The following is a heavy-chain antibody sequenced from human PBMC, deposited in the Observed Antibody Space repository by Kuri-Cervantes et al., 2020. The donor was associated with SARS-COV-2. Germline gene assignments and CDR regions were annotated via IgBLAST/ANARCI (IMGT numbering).Heavy chain of an antibody. CDR1: GGLFSSYA. Sequence: SVKVSCKASGGLFSSYAISWVRQAPGQGLEWMGGIIPIFDSPDFAQKFQGRATITADKSTSTAYMDLSSLRSEDTAVYCCARGGYSYGYDRNYYYYGMDVWGQGTTVTVSS. CDR2: IIPIFDSP. CDR3: ARGGYSYGYDRNYYYYGMDV. J-gene: IGHJ6*02. D-gene: IGHD5-18*01. V-gene: IGHV1-69*06.